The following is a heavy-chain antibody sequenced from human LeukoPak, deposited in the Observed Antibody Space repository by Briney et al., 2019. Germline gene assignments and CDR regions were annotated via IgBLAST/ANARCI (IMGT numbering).Heavy chain of an antibody. CDR2: INPNSGGT. CDR1: AYTFTGYY. CDR3: ARDPNWNYEAWFDP. Sequence: ASVKVSCKASAYTFTGYYMHWVRQAPGQGLEWMGWINPNSGGTNYAQKFQGRVTMTRDTSISTAYMELSRLRSDDTAVYYCARDPNWNYEAWFDPWGQGTLVTVSS. J-gene: IGHJ5*02. D-gene: IGHD1-7*01. V-gene: IGHV1-2*02.